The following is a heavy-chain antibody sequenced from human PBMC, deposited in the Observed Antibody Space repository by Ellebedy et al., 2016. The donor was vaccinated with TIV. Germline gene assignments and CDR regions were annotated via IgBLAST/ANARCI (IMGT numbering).Heavy chain of an antibody. CDR3: AAEYSSSSQGDDAFDI. CDR1: GFTFTSSA. Sequence: ASVKVSCKASGFTFTSSAVQWVRQARGQRLEWIGWIVVGSGNTNYAQKFQERVTITRDMSTSTAYMELSSLRSEDTAGYYCAAEYSSSSQGDDAFDIWGQGTMVTVSS. V-gene: IGHV1-58*01. J-gene: IGHJ3*02. D-gene: IGHD6-6*01. CDR2: IVVGSGNT.